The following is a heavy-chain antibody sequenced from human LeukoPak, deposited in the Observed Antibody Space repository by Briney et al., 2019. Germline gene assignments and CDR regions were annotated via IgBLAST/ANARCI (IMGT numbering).Heavy chain of an antibody. CDR3: ARDGIAAAGQYYCYGMDV. Sequence: GRSLRLSCAASGFTFSSYGMHWVRQAPGKGLEWVAVISYDGSNKGYADSVKGRFTLSRDNSKNTLYLHMNSLRAEDTAVYYCARDGIAAAGQYYCYGMDVWGQGTTVTVSS. D-gene: IGHD6-13*01. J-gene: IGHJ6*02. CDR1: GFTFSSYG. CDR2: ISYDGSNK. V-gene: IGHV3-30*03.